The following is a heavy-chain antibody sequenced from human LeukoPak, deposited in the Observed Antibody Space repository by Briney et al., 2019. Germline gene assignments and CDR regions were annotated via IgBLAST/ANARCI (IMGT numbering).Heavy chain of an antibody. V-gene: IGHV1-69*05. CDR2: IIPVFAIT. Sequence: ASVKVSCKASEGTFSNHAITWVRQAPGQGLGWVGGIIPVFAITDYAQKFQGRVTFTTDEGTSTAYMELSGLRSEDTAVYYCARVDPALDPDAFDIWGQGTMVTVSS. CDR1: EGTFSNHA. J-gene: IGHJ3*02. CDR3: ARVDPALDPDAFDI.